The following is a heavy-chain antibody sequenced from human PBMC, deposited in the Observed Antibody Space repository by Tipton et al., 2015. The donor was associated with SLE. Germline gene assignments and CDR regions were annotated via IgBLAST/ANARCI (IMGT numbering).Heavy chain of an antibody. CDR1: GYSITSDNY. J-gene: IGHJ4*02. CDR2: IYHSGSI. D-gene: IGHD5-24*01. Sequence: TLSLTCVVSGYSITSDNYWDWIRQPPGKGLEWIGSIYHSGSIYYNPSFESRVTISVDTSKNQFSLKLSSVTAADTAVYYCARNLEGYFDYWGQGTLATVSS. CDR3: ARNLEGYFDY. V-gene: IGHV4-38-2*01.